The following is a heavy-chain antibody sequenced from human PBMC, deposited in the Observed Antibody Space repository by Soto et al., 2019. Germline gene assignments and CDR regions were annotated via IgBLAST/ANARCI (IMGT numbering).Heavy chain of an antibody. V-gene: IGHV4-30-4*01. J-gene: IGHJ4*02. Sequence: TSETLSVTCTVAGGSISGGYYYWSWIRQPPGKGLEWIGYIYYSGSAYYNPSLKSRVTISVDRSKNQFSLKLSSVTAADTAVYYCATAPGPYWGQGTLVTVSS. CDR1: GGSISGGYYY. CDR3: ATAPGPY. CDR2: IYYSGSA.